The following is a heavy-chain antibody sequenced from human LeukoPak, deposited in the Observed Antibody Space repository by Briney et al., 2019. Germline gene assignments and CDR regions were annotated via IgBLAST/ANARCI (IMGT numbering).Heavy chain of an antibody. Sequence: PGGSLRLSCAASGFTFNTFAMSWVRQAPGEGLEWVSVIGGSSGTTYYADSVKGRFTISTDNSKNMLFLQMNSLRAEDTAVYYCARGKGTSWKYYFGSWGQGTRVIVSS. CDR2: IGGSSGTT. CDR1: GFTFNTFA. CDR3: ARGKGTSWKYYFGS. J-gene: IGHJ4*02. D-gene: IGHD1-1*01. V-gene: IGHV3-23*01.